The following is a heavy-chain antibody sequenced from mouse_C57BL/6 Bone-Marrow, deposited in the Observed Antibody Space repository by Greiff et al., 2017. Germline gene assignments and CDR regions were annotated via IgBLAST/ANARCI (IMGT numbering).Heavy chain of an antibody. V-gene: IGHV3-6*01. CDR2: ISYDGSN. J-gene: IGHJ2*01. Sequence: EVQLQQSGPGLVKPSQSLSLTCSVTGYSITSGYYWNWIRQFPGNKLEWMGYISYDGSNNYNPSLKNRISITRDTSKNQLFLKLNSVTTEDTATYYCARVGTTDYWGQGTTLTVSS. CDR3: ARVGTTDY. CDR1: GYSITSGYY. D-gene: IGHD2-3*01.